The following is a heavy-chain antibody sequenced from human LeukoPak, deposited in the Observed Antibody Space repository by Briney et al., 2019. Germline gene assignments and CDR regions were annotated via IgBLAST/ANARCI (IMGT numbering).Heavy chain of an antibody. CDR2: IYYSGST. J-gene: IGHJ4*02. CDR1: GGSISSGDYY. Sequence: SQTLSLTCTVSGGSISSGDYYWSWIRQPPGKGLEGIGYIYYSGSTYYNPSLNSRVTISVDTSKNQFSLKLSSVTAADTAVYYCARDSYSSSSGGFDYWGQGTLVTVSS. D-gene: IGHD6-6*01. V-gene: IGHV4-30-4*01. CDR3: ARDSYSSSSGGFDY.